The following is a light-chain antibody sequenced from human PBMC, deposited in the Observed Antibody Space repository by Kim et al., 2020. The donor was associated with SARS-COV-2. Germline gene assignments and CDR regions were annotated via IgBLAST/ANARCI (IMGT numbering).Light chain of an antibody. CDR2: DAS. CDR3: QQRRNSWT. Sequence: SLSPGERATLTCRASQSVSSYLAWYQQKPGQAPRLLIYDASNRATGIPARFSGSGSGTDFTLTISSLEPEDFAVYYCQQRRNSWTFGQGTKVDIK. CDR1: QSVSSY. J-gene: IGKJ1*01. V-gene: IGKV3-11*01.